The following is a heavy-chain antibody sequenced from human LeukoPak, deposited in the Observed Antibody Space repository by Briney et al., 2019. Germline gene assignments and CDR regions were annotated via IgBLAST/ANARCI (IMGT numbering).Heavy chain of an antibody. V-gene: IGHV4-59*01. CDR2: IYYSGST. CDR3: VRGLLYSGEDGLNWFDP. CDR1: GGSISSYY. Sequence: SETLSLTCTVSGGSISSYYWTWIRQPPGKGLEWIGYIYYSGSTNYNPSLKSRVTISVDTSKNQFSLKLSSVTAADTAFYYCVRGLLYSGEDGLNWFDPWGQGTLVTVSS. D-gene: IGHD3-10*01. J-gene: IGHJ5*02.